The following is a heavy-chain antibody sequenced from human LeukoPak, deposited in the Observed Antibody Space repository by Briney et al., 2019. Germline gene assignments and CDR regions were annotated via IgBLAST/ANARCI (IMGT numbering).Heavy chain of an antibody. J-gene: IGHJ4*02. CDR3: AREGWHSSSWYFFDY. CDR2: IKQDGSEK. CDR1: GFTFSSYW. D-gene: IGHD6-13*01. Sequence: RGSLRLSCAASGFTFSSYWMSWVRQAPGKGLEWVANIKQDGSEKYYVDSVKGRFTISRDNAKNSLYLQMNSLRAEDTAVYYCAREGWHSSSWYFFDYWGQGILVTVSS. V-gene: IGHV3-7*03.